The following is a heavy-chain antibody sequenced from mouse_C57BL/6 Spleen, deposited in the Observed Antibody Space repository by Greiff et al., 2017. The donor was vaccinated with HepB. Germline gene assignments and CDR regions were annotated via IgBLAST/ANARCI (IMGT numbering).Heavy chain of an antibody. V-gene: IGHV1-82*01. CDR1: GYAFSSSW. J-gene: IGHJ2*01. CDR2: IYPGDGDT. CDR3: ARSGDVCYFDY. Sequence: QVQLKESGPELVKPGASVKISCKASGYAFSSSWMNWVKQRPGKGLEWIGRIYPGDGDTNYNGKFKGKATLTADKSSSTAYMQLSSLTSEDSAVYFCARSGDVCYFDYWGQGTTLTVSS. D-gene: IGHD3-1*01.